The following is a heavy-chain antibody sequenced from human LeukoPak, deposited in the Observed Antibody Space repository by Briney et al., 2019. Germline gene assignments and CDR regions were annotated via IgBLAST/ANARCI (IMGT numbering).Heavy chain of an antibody. Sequence: SETLSLTCTVSGGSISSYYWSWIRQPPGKGLEWIGYIYYSGSTNYNPSLKSRVTISVDTSKNQFSLKLSSVTAADTAVYYCARRRMVRGVWKYYFDYWGQGTLVTVSS. CDR3: ARRRMVRGVWKYYFDY. V-gene: IGHV4-59*01. CDR1: GGSISSYY. CDR2: IYYSGST. J-gene: IGHJ4*02. D-gene: IGHD3-10*01.